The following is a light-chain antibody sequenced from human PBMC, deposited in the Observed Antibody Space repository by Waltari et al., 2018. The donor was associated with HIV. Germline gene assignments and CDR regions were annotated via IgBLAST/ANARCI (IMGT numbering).Light chain of an antibody. CDR2: ETS. V-gene: IGKV2-30*01. Sequence: VLTKSPVSLPVPLGQPSSFPCSPSHYLMSSDGNTYLNWFHQRPGQPPRRLIFETSKRGPGVPDRFSASGSGSEFTLKISRLEAEDVGLYYCMQGTQWPLTFGGGTRVEI. CDR3: MQGTQWPLT. J-gene: IGKJ4*01. CDR1: HYLMSSDGNTY.